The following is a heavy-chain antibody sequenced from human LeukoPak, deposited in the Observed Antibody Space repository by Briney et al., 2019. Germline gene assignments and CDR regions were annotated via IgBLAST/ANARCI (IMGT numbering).Heavy chain of an antibody. J-gene: IGHJ4*02. CDR1: GYTFTSYG. CDR2: ISAYNGNT. D-gene: IGHD3-9*01. CDR3: ARTNILPGYYELAYFDY. Sequence: ASVKVSCKASGYTFTSYGISWVRQAPGQGLEWMGWISAYNGNTNYAQKLQGRVTMTTDTSTSTAYMELRSLRSDDTAVYYCARTNILPGYYELAYFDYWGQGTLVTVSS. V-gene: IGHV1-18*01.